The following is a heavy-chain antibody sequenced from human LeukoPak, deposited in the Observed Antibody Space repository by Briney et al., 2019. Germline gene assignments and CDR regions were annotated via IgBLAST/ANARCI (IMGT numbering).Heavy chain of an antibody. Sequence: GGSLRLSCAASGFTFSDYYMSWVRQAPGKGLEWVSVIYSGGSTYYADSVKGRFTISRDNSKNTLYLQMNSLRAEDTAVYYCAREGMATTYYFDYWGQGTLVTVSS. D-gene: IGHD5-24*01. V-gene: IGHV3-53*01. CDR2: IYSGGST. CDR3: AREGMATTYYFDY. J-gene: IGHJ4*02. CDR1: GFTFSDYY.